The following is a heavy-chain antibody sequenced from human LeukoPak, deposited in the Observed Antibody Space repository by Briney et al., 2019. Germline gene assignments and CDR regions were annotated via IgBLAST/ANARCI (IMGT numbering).Heavy chain of an antibody. CDR1: GYTFTGYY. CDR3: ARGPRYFDWFTYYYYYYMDV. J-gene: IGHJ6*03. V-gene: IGHV1-2*02. Sequence: ASVKVSCKASGYTFTGYYMHWVRQAPGQGLEWMGWINPNSGGTNYAQKFQGRVTMTRDTSISTAYMELSSLRSEDTAVYYCARGPRYFDWFTYYYYYYMDVWSKGTTVTISS. CDR2: INPNSGGT. D-gene: IGHD3-9*01.